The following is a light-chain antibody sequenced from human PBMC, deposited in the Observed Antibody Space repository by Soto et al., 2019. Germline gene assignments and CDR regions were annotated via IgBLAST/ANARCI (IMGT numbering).Light chain of an antibody. Sequence: DIQMTQSPSSLSASVGDRVTITCRASQGFSNYLAWYQQKPGKVPKLLIYAASTLQSGVPSRFSGSGSGTDFTLTISSLQPEDVATYYCQKYNSAPRRFGPGTKVDIK. V-gene: IGKV1-27*01. CDR1: QGFSNY. J-gene: IGKJ3*01. CDR3: QKYNSAPRR. CDR2: AAS.